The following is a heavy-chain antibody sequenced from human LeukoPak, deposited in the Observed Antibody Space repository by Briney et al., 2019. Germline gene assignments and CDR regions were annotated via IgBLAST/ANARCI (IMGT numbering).Heavy chain of an antibody. J-gene: IGHJ4*02. CDR2: ISAYNGNT. CDR3: ARVGASWGYSGSYYYFDY. Sequence: ASVKVSCKASGYTFTSYGISWVRQAPGQGLEWMGWISAYNGNTNYAQKFQGRVTIAADKSTSTAYMGLSSLRSEDTAVYYCARVGASWGYSGSYYYFDYWGQGTLVTVSS. V-gene: IGHV1-18*01. D-gene: IGHD1-26*01. CDR1: GYTFTSYG.